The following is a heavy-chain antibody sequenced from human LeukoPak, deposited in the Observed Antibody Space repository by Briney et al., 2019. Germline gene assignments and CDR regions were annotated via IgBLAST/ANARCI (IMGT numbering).Heavy chain of an antibody. J-gene: IGHJ4*02. CDR2: ISSSGGST. Sequence: GGSLRLSCAPSGFTFTIYAMTCVRQAPGNWLEWLSTISSSGGSTYYADSVKGRFTISRDNSKNTLYLQMSSLRAEDTALYDCAKGGYGYGPWGQGTLVTVSS. CDR1: GFTFTIYA. D-gene: IGHD5-18*01. V-gene: IGHV3-23*01. CDR3: AKGGYGYGP.